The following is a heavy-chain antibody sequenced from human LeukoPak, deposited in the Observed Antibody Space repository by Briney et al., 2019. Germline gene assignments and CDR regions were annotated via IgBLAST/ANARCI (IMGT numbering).Heavy chain of an antibody. Sequence: GGSLRLSCAASGFTFSSYAMSWVRQAPGKGLEWVSAISGSGGSTYYADSVKGRFTISRDNSKNTLYLQMNSLRAEDTAVYYCARDMSSGWPEASYYFDYWGQGTLVTVSS. D-gene: IGHD6-19*01. CDR1: GFTFSSYA. V-gene: IGHV3-23*01. CDR2: ISGSGGST. CDR3: ARDMSSGWPEASYYFDY. J-gene: IGHJ4*02.